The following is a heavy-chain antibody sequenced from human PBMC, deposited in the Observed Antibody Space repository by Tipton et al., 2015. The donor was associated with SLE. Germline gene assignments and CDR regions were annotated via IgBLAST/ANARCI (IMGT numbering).Heavy chain of an antibody. CDR2: ITSTSSYT. V-gene: IGHV3-21*01. CDR1: GFTFSTYS. CDR3: ARDRGIDGLDY. Sequence: SLRLSCAASGFTFSTYSMNWVRQAPGKGLEWVSSITSTSSYTYYTDSVKGRFTISRDNAENSLFLQMNSLGAEDTAVYYCARDRGIDGLDYWGQGTLVTVSS. D-gene: IGHD3-10*01. J-gene: IGHJ4*02.